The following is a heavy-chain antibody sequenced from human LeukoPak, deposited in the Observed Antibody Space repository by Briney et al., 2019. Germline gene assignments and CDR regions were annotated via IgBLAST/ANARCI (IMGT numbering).Heavy chain of an antibody. CDR1: IDSFTNYY. CDR3: ARVWGSSYGGGWYMDV. J-gene: IGHJ6*03. Sequence: SETLSLTCAVYIDSFTNYYWNWIRQTPGKGLEWIGEVNDSGGTNINPSLRSRVILSVDTSKNQFSLKLSSVTAADTAVYYCARVWGSSYGGGWYMDVWGKGTTVTISS. CDR2: VNDSGGT. D-gene: IGHD4-23*01. V-gene: IGHV4-34*01.